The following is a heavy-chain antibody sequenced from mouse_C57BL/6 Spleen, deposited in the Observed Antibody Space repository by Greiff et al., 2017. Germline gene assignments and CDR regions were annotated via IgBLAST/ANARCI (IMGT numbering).Heavy chain of an antibody. V-gene: IGHV1-61*01. D-gene: IGHD1-1*01. J-gene: IGHJ1*03. CDR1: GYTFTSYW. Sequence: QVQLQQPGAELVRPGSSVKLSCKASGYTFTSYWMDWVKQRPGQGLEWIGNIYPSDSETHYNQKFKDKATLTVDKSSSTAYMQLSSLTSEDSAVYCSARWVYGSSPDWYFDVWGTGTTVTVSS. CDR2: IYPSDSET. CDR3: ARWVYGSSPDWYFDV.